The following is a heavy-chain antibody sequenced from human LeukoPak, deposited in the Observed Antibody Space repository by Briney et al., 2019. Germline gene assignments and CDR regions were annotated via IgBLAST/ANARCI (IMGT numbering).Heavy chain of an antibody. Sequence: GASVKVSCKASGGTFSSYAISWVRQAPGQGLEWMGGIIPIFGTANYAQKFQGRVTITADKSTSTAYMELSSLRSEDTAVYYCASGTGSPLYYYYYMDVWGKGTTVTVSS. J-gene: IGHJ6*03. CDR1: GGTFSSYA. CDR3: ASGTGSPLYYYYYMDV. V-gene: IGHV1-69*06. D-gene: IGHD3-10*01. CDR2: IIPIFGTA.